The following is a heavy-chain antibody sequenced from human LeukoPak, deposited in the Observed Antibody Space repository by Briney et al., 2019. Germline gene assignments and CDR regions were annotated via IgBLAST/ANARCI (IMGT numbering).Heavy chain of an antibody. D-gene: IGHD3-10*01. Sequence: GASVKVSCKASGYTFPSYGISWVRQAPGQGLEWMGGIIPIFGTANYAQKFQGRVTITTDESTSTAYMELSSLRSEDTAVYYCARDRGSGSYGCDYWGQGTLVTVSS. CDR2: IIPIFGTA. V-gene: IGHV1-69*05. CDR3: ARDRGSGSYGCDY. CDR1: GYTFPSYG. J-gene: IGHJ4*02.